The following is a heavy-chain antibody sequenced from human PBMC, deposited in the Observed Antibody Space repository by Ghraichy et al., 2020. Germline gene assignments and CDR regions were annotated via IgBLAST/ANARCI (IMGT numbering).Heavy chain of an antibody. J-gene: IGHJ4*02. Sequence: SETLSLTCTVSGGSISTYRSGFYWGWIRQSPGKGLERIASVHYEGNTYYSPSFKSRVTISIDSSENQFSLKMSSLTAEDSALYYCARHPTGYFDWLIGYFDIWGQGNLVTVSS. D-gene: IGHD3-9*01. V-gene: IGHV4-39*01. CDR1: GGSISTYRSGFY. CDR3: ARHPTGYFDWLIGYFDI. CDR2: VHYEGNT.